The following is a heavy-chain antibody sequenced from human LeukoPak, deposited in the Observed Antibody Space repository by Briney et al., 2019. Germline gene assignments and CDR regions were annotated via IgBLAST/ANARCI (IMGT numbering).Heavy chain of an antibody. CDR2: IKRKPAGGPT. CDR1: VLSLSDAW. J-gene: IGHJ4*02. V-gene: IGHV3-15*01. Sequence: GRSLSLSRAPSVLSLSDAWMGGGRQAPGKEWERVCHIKRKPAGGPTDYVASVKGRFTISRDDSKNTLYLQMNSLKTQDAALYNCTGPPQWGGGPLVTVPS. CDR3: TGPPQ.